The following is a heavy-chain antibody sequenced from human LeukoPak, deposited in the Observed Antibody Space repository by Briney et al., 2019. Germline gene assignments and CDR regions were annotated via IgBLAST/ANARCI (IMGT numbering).Heavy chain of an antibody. CDR3: ARESSSSVDDPPYYYYYMDV. D-gene: IGHD6-6*01. Sequence: GASVKVSCKASGYTFTSYAMNWVRQAPGQGLEWMGWINTNTGNPTYAQGFTGRFVFSLDTSVSTAYLQISSLKAEDTAVYYCARESSSSVDDPPYYYYYMDVWGKGTTVTVSS. V-gene: IGHV7-4-1*02. CDR1: GYTFTSYA. CDR2: INTNTGNP. J-gene: IGHJ6*03.